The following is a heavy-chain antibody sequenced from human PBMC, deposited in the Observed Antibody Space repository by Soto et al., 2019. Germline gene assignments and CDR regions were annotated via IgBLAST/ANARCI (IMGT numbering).Heavy chain of an antibody. CDR3: ARGGSRWYPGGGRYYYYGMDV. V-gene: IGHV3-48*03. CDR1: GFTFSSYE. Sequence: PGGSLRLSCAASGFTFSSYEMNWVRQAPGKGLEWVSYISSSGSTIYYAESVKGRFTISRDNAKNSLYLQMNSLRAEDTAVYYCARGGSRWYPGGGRYYYYGMDVWGQGTKVTV. CDR2: ISSSGSTI. J-gene: IGHJ6*02. D-gene: IGHD6-13*01.